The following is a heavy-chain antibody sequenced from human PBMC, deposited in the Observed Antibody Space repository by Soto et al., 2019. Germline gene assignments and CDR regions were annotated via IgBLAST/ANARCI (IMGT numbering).Heavy chain of an antibody. J-gene: IGHJ5*02. CDR2: ISHTGRT. V-gene: IGHV4-30-2*01. CDR1: VGTITSGNSYS. Sequence: SETLSLTCAISVGTITSGNSYSWSWIRQPPGKGLEWIGSISHTGRTSYNPSLTSRLTMSVDKSKNQFSLRLSSVTAADMAVYYCARAVAPYFGTWFDPWGQGILVTVSS. D-gene: IGHD3-10*01. CDR3: ARAVAPYFGTWFDP.